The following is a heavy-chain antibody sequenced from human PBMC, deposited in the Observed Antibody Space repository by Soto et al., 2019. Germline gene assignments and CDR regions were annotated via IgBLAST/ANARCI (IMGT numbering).Heavy chain of an antibody. V-gene: IGHV1-3*01. Sequence: QVHLVQSGAEVKKPGASVRLSCQASGHTFTITRFPMHWVRPAPGQRLEWMGLINVGNDNTKYSQKFQGRVTSTRAPSALTAYMELSGLRSEDTAVDYCALGYNWNYYLDYWGQGTLVTVSS. CDR1: GHTFTITRFP. CDR2: INVGNDNT. CDR3: ALGYNWNYYLDY. J-gene: IGHJ4*02. D-gene: IGHD1-7*01.